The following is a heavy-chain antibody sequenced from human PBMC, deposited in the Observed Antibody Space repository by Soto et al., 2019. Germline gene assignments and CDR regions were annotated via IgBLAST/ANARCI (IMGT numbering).Heavy chain of an antibody. CDR3: AKDVLDSSGYAGNAFDI. CDR1: GFTFENYA. Sequence: EVQLVESGGDSVKPGRSLRLSCVVSGFTFENYAMHWVRQTPGKGLEWVSGVSWNSDSIGYADSVKGRFTISRDNAKYSLYLQMSSLRAEDTALYYCAKDVLDSSGYAGNAFDIWGQGTMVTVSS. D-gene: IGHD3-22*01. V-gene: IGHV3-9*01. J-gene: IGHJ3*02. CDR2: VSWNSDSI.